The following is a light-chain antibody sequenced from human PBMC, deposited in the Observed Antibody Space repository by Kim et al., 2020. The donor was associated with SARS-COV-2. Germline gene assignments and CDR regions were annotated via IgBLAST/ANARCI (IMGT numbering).Light chain of an antibody. CDR1: SSDIGAYNY. Sequence: QSALTQPPSASGSPGQSVTISCTGTSSDIGAYNYVSWYQQHPGKAPKLMISQVSKRPSGVPDRFSGSKSGNTASLTVSGLQAEDEADYYCSSYAGSHNLMFGGGTQLTVL. V-gene: IGLV2-8*01. CDR2: QVS. J-gene: IGLJ3*02. CDR3: SSYAGSHNLM.